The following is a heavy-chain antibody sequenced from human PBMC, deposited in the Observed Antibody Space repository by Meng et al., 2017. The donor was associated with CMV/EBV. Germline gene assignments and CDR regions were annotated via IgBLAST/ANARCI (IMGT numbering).Heavy chain of an antibody. CDR2: INPSGGST. CDR3: ARDRYPAYDSSGYYCY. V-gene: IGHV1-46*01. Sequence: GYTFTSYYMHWVRQAPGPGLEWMGIINPSGGSTSYAQKFQGRVTMTRDTSTSTVYMELSSLRSEDTAVYYCARDRYPAYDSSGYYCYWGQGTLVTVSS. CDR1: GYTFTSYY. D-gene: IGHD3-22*01. J-gene: IGHJ4*02.